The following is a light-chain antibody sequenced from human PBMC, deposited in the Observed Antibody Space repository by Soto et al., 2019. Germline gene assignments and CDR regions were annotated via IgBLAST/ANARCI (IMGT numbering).Light chain of an antibody. CDR2: SAS. CDR3: QKCNTAPLT. Sequence: DIQMTQSPSSLSASVGDRVTITCRASQDISVYLAWYQQKPGKVRKLLIYSASTVQSGDPSRFSGSGSGTDFPLTNSSLQPEDGATYYCQKCNTAPLTFGQGTRLEIK. J-gene: IGKJ5*01. V-gene: IGKV1-27*01. CDR1: QDISVY.